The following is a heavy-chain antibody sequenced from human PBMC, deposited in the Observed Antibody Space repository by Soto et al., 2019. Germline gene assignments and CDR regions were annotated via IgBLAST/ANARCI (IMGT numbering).Heavy chain of an antibody. CDR2: INQDGSVK. J-gene: IGHJ4*02. V-gene: IGHV3-7*03. CDR1: GFSLSPYW. CDR3: ARDGRSSYSSGWYYFDY. Sequence: GGSLRLSCEASGFSLSPYWMSWFRQAPGKGLEWVASINQDGSVKHYVDSVRGRFTISRDNAKNSLFLQMNSLSAEDTAVYYCARDGRSSYSSGWYYFDYWGQGTLVTVSS. D-gene: IGHD6-19*01.